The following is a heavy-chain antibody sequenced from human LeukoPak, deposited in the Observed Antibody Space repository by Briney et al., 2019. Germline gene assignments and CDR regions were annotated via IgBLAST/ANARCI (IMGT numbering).Heavy chain of an antibody. Sequence: ASVKVSCKASGYTFTSYYMHWVRQAPGQGLEWMGIINPSGGSTSYAQKFQGRVTMTRDTSTSTVYMELSSLRSKDTAVYYCARADHRIAVAGPYNWFDPWGQGTLVTVSS. V-gene: IGHV1-46*01. CDR1: GYTFTSYY. D-gene: IGHD6-19*01. CDR2: INPSGGST. CDR3: ARADHRIAVAGPYNWFDP. J-gene: IGHJ5*02.